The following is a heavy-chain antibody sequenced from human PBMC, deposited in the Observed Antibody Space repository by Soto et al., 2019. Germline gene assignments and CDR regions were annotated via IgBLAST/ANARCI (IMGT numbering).Heavy chain of an antibody. V-gene: IGHV1-3*01. CDR2: INAGNGNT. CDR3: ARSYDYIWGSYLLFDY. Sequence: GASVKVSCKASGYTFTSYAMHWVRQAPGQRLEWIGWINAGNGNTKYSQKFQGRVTITRDTSASTAYMELSSLRSEDTAVYYCARSYDYIWGSYLLFDYWGQGTLVTVSS. D-gene: IGHD3-16*02. CDR1: GYTFTSYA. J-gene: IGHJ4*02.